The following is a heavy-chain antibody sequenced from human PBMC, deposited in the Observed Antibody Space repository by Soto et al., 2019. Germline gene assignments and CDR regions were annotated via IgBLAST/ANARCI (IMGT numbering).Heavy chain of an antibody. CDR3: TTDVNYYDSSGYYILGLFDY. CDR2: IKSKTDGGTT. V-gene: IGHV3-15*01. CDR1: GFTFSNAW. D-gene: IGHD3-22*01. Sequence: GGSLRLSCAASGFTFSNAWMSWVRQAPGKGLEWVGRIKSKTDGGTTDYAAPVKGRFTISRDDSKNTLYLQMNSLKTEDTAVYYCTTDVNYYDSSGYYILGLFDYWGQGTLVTVSS. J-gene: IGHJ4*02.